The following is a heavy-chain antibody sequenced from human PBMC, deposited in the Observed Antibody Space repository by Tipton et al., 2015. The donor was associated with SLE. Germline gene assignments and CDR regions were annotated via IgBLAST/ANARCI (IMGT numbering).Heavy chain of an antibody. V-gene: IGHV3-23*01. Sequence: SLRLSCAASGFTFSSYGMSWVRQAPGKGLEWVSAISGSGGSTYYADSVKGRFTISRDNSKNTLYLQMNSLRAEDTAVYYCAKVPGDCSSTSCYNPFDYWGQGTLVTVSS. D-gene: IGHD2-2*02. J-gene: IGHJ4*02. CDR2: ISGSGGST. CDR1: GFTFSSYG. CDR3: AKVPGDCSSTSCYNPFDY.